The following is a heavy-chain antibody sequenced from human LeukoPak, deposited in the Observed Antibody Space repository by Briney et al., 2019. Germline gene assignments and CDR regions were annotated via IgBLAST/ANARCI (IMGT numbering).Heavy chain of an antibody. CDR3: AREGVGYGYFGYMDV. Sequence: GGSLRLSCTASSGYSMNWVRQAPGKGLEWVAYISSASSTIYYADSVEGRFTISRDKAQNSLNLQMNSLRAEDTAVYYCAREGVGYGYFGYMDVWGKGTTVTVSS. J-gene: IGHJ6*03. V-gene: IGHV3-48*01. D-gene: IGHD5-18*01. CDR1: SGYS. CDR2: ISSASSTI.